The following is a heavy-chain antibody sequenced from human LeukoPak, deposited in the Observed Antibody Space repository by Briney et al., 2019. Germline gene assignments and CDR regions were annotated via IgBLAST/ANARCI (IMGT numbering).Heavy chain of an antibody. Sequence: GESLKISCKGSGFIFNTYWISWVRQMPGKGLGWMGIVDPTDSDVDYSPSFQGHVTISSDTSTSTVYLQWSSLKASDTAVYYCARRARYHSSFPLDFWGQGTQVIVSS. CDR3: ARRARYHSSFPLDF. J-gene: IGHJ4*02. CDR2: VDPTDSDV. CDR1: GFIFNTYW. V-gene: IGHV5-10-1*01. D-gene: IGHD6-13*01.